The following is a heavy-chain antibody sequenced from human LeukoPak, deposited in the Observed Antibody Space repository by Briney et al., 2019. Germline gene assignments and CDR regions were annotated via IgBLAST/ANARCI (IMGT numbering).Heavy chain of an antibody. CDR3: ARRVSVAEYDY. Sequence: GGSLRLSCAASGFTFSDYYMSWIRQAPGKGLEWVSYISSSGSTIYYADSVKGRFTISRDNAKNSLYLQKNSLRAEDTAVYYCARRVSVAEYDYWGQGTLVTVSS. CDR1: GFTFSDYY. D-gene: IGHD6-19*01. CDR2: ISSSGSTI. J-gene: IGHJ4*02. V-gene: IGHV3-11*01.